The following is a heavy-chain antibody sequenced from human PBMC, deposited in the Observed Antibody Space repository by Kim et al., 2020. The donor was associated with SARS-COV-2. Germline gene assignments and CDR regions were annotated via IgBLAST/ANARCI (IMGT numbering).Heavy chain of an antibody. J-gene: IGHJ4*01. CDR3: AKAYYYGSGSSYKTFDS. CDR2: ITSSATP. V-gene: IGHV3-23*01. Sequence: GGSLRLSCAASGFTFTNYAMSWVRQAPGKGLEWVSGITSSATPYYADSVKGRFTISRDNSKNTLYLQMNSLSAEDTAVYYCAKAYYYGSGSSYKTFDSWGQGTLVAGSS. D-gene: IGHD3-10*01. CDR1: GFTFTNYA.